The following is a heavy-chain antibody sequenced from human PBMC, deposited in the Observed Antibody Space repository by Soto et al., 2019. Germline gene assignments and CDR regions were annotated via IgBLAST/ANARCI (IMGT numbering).Heavy chain of an antibody. J-gene: IGHJ5*02. CDR2: IYTSGST. V-gene: IGHV4-4*07. CDR3: GGDYRGSGKSKRWFDP. CDR1: GGSISSYY. Sequence: TSETLSLTCTVSGGSISSYYWSWIRQPAGKGLEWIGRIYTSGSTNYNPSLKSRVTMSVDKSKDQFSLKLSSVTAADTAVYYCGGDYRGSGKSKRWFDPWGQGTLVTVSS. D-gene: IGHD3-10*01.